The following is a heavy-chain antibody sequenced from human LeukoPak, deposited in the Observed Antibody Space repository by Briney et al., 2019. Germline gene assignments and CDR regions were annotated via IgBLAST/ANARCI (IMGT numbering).Heavy chain of an antibody. CDR3: ARDRAQNTAMVTN. Sequence: ASVKVSCKASGYTFTGYYMHWVRQAPGQGLEWMGWISAHNGNTNYAQKLQGRVTMTTDTSTSTAYMELRSLRSDDTAVYYCARDRAQNTAMVTNWGQGTLVTVSS. V-gene: IGHV1-18*04. CDR1: GYTFTGYY. D-gene: IGHD5-18*01. J-gene: IGHJ4*02. CDR2: ISAHNGNT.